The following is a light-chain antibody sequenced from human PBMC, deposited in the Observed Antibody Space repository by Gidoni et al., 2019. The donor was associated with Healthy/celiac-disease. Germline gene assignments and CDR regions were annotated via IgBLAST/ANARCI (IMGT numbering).Light chain of an antibody. CDR2: LGS. Sequence: DIVMTQSPLSLPVTPGEPASISCRSSQSLLHSNGYNYLDWYLQKPGQSPQLLIYLGSNRASGVPDRFSGSGSGTDFTLKSSRVEAEDVGVYYCMQALQTPCSFGLGTKLEIK. V-gene: IGKV2-28*01. CDR1: QSLLHSNGYNY. J-gene: IGKJ2*04. CDR3: MQALQTPCS.